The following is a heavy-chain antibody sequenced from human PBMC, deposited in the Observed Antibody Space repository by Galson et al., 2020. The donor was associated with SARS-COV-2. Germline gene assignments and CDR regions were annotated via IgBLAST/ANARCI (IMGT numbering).Heavy chain of an antibody. J-gene: IGHJ5*02. Sequence: ETLSLTCTVSGGSISRSLYYWGWIRQPPGKGLEWIGSVSYSGRTSYNPSLKSRVTISLDTSKNQFSLRLHSVTAADTAVYYCATDVARRRLFDPWGQGTRVTVSS. CDR1: GGSISRSLYY. D-gene: IGHD5-12*01. V-gene: IGHV4-39*07. CDR2: VSYSGRT. CDR3: ATDVARRRLFDP.